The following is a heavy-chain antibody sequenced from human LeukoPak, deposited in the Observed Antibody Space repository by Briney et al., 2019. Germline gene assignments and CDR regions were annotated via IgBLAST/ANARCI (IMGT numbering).Heavy chain of an antibody. D-gene: IGHD3-22*01. Sequence: GGSLRLSCAASGFTFNSYAMTWVRQAPGKGLEWVSGISGSGDSTYYADSVRGRFTISRDNSKNTLFLQMNSLRAEDTAVYYCAKVPYSGYYDSGGYYYYFDYWGQGTLVTVSS. V-gene: IGHV3-23*01. CDR3: AKVPYSGYYDSGGYYYYFDY. CDR2: ISGSGDST. J-gene: IGHJ4*02. CDR1: GFTFNSYA.